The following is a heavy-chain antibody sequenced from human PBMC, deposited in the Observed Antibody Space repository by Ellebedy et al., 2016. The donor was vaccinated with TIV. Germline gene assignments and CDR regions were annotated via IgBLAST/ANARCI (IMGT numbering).Heavy chain of an antibody. J-gene: IGHJ2*01. Sequence: MPGGSLRLSCSVSGGFISSYPWGWIRQPPGKGLEWVGNVFNSGDTSYNPALQGRAPISVDTSKKQFSLTLTSVTAADTATYYCARVARAIDWYFDVWGRGTLATVSS. CDR3: ARVARAIDWYFDV. V-gene: IGHV4-59*01. D-gene: IGHD1-26*01. CDR2: VFNSGDT. CDR1: GGFISSYP.